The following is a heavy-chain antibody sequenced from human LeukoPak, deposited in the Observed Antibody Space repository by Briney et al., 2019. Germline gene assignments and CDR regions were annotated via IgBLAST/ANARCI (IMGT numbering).Heavy chain of an antibody. CDR2: FDPEDGET. Sequence: ASVKVSCEVSGYTLTELSMHWVRQAPGKGLEWMGGFDPEDGETIYAQKFQGRVTMTEDTSTDTAYMELSSLRSEDTAVYYCATGGSSWYDFDYWGQGTLVTVSS. J-gene: IGHJ4*02. CDR3: ATGGSSWYDFDY. V-gene: IGHV1-24*01. D-gene: IGHD6-13*01. CDR1: GYTLTELS.